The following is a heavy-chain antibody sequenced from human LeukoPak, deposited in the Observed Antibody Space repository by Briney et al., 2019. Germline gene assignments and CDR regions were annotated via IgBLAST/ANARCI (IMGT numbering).Heavy chain of an antibody. J-gene: IGHJ4*02. V-gene: IGHV3-43*02. CDR2: ISGDGGST. CDR1: GFTFDDYA. D-gene: IGHD4-17*01. CDR3: AKDNDYGDYGSCFDY. Sequence: GGSLRLSCAASGFTFDDYAMHWVRQAPGKGLEWVSLISGDGGSTYYADSVKGRFTISRDNSKNSLYLQMNSLRTEDTALYYCAKDNDYGDYGSCFDYWGQGTLVTVSS.